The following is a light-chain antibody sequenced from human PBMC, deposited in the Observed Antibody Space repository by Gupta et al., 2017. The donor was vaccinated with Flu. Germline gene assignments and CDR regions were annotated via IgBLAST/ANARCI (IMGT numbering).Light chain of an antibody. CDR1: QSVSSY. V-gene: IGKV3-11*01. CDR2: DAS. Sequence: EIVFTQSPATLSFSPGERATLSCRASQSVSSYLAWYQQKPGQAPRLLIYDASNRATGIPAGFSGSGYGTDFTLTISSREPEDFAVYYCQQHSNWPPITFGQGTQMEIK. CDR3: QQHSNWPPIT. J-gene: IGKJ5*01.